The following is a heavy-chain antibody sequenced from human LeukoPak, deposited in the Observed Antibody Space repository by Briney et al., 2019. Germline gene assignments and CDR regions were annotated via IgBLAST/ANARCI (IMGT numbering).Heavy chain of an antibody. Sequence: GGSLRLSCAASGFTFSSYWMHWVRQAPGKGLVWVSRINSDGSSTSYADSVKGRFTISRDNAKNTLYLQMNSLRAEDTAVYYFARGGGSYYYYYYMDVWGKGTTVTVSS. CDR1: GFTFSSYW. V-gene: IGHV3-74*01. CDR2: INSDGSST. J-gene: IGHJ6*03. CDR3: ARGGGSYYYYYYMDV. D-gene: IGHD2-15*01.